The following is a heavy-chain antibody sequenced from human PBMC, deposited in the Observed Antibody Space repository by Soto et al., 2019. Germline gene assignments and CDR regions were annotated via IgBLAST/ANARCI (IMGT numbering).Heavy chain of an antibody. CDR3: AKVVVAANHFDY. D-gene: IGHD2-15*01. J-gene: IGHJ4*02. CDR2: ISYDGSNK. Sequence: GGSLRLSCAASGSTFSSYAMHWVRQAPGKGLEWVAVISYDGSNKYYADSVKGRFTISRDNSKNTLYLQVNSLRAEDTAVYYCAKVVVAANHFDYWGQGTLVTVSS. CDR1: GSTFSSYA. V-gene: IGHV3-30-3*01.